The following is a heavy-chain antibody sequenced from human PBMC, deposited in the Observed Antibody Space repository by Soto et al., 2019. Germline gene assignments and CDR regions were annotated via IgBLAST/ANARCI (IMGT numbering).Heavy chain of an antibody. Sequence: SVKVSCKASGGTFSSYAISWVRQAPGQGLEWMGGIIPIFGTANYAQKFQGRVTITADESTSTAYMELSSLRSEDTAVYYCAASRARGIAAADPWGQGTQVTAPQ. CDR2: IIPIFGTA. CDR1: GGTFSSYA. CDR3: AASRARGIAAADP. V-gene: IGHV1-69*13. D-gene: IGHD6-13*01. J-gene: IGHJ5*02.